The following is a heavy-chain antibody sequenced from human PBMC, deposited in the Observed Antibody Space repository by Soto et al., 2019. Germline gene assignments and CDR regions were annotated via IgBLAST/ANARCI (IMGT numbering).Heavy chain of an antibody. CDR1: CGSISSYY. Sequence: SETLSLTCTVSCGSISSYYWICIRDPPGKRLECIGYIYYSGITKYSPSLKSRVTISVDPSKNQFSLKLSSVTAADKAVYYCARDSGSGSYSYNYFEPWRQGTLVTVSS. V-gene: IGHV4-59*01. CDR3: ARDSGSGSYSYNYFEP. CDR2: IYYSGIT. D-gene: IGHD3-10*01. J-gene: IGHJ5*02.